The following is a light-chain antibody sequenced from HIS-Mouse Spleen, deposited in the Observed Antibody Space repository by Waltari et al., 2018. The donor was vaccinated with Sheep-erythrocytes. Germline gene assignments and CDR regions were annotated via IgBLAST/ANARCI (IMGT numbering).Light chain of an antibody. CDR1: KLGDKY. CDR3: QAWDSSTAWNVV. Sequence: SYELTQPPSVSVSPGQTASITCSGDKLGDKYVCCYQQKPGQSPVLVIYQDSKRPSGIPERFSGSNSGNTATLTISGTQAMDEADYYCQAWDSSTAWNVVFGGGTKLTVL. V-gene: IGLV3-1*01. CDR2: QDS. J-gene: IGLJ2*01.